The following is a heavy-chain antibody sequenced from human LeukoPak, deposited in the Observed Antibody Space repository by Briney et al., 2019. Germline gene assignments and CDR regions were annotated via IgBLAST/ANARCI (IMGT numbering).Heavy chain of an antibody. D-gene: IGHD2-15*01. CDR2: INPNSGGT. Sequence: ASVKVSCKASGYTFSGYYMHWVRQAPGQGLEWMGRINPNSGGTDYAQKFQGRVTMTRDTSISTAYMELSRLRSDDTAVYYCATYCSGGSCYSVRAFDIWGQGTMVTVSS. V-gene: IGHV1-2*06. CDR1: GYTFSGYY. J-gene: IGHJ3*02. CDR3: ATYCSGGSCYSVRAFDI.